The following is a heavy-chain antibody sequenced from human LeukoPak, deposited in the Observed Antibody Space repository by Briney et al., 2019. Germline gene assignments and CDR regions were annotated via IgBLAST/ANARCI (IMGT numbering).Heavy chain of an antibody. J-gene: IGHJ4*02. D-gene: IGHD4-17*01. CDR2: IYYSGST. V-gene: IGHV4-39*01. CDR3: ASPYYGDYFY. Sequence: KSSETLSLTCTVSGGSISSSSYYWGWIRQPPGKGLEWIGSIYYSGSTYYNPSLKSRVTISVDTSKNQFSLKLSSVTAADTAVYYCASPYYGDYFYWGQGTLVTVSS. CDR1: GGSISSSSYY.